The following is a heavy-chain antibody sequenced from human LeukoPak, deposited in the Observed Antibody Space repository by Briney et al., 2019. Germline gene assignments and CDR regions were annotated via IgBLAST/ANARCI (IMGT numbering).Heavy chain of an antibody. V-gene: IGHV4-34*01. CDR2: IKHSGST. Sequence: SETLSLTCAVYGGSLSGYYWSWIHQPPGKGLEWIGEIKHSGSTTYNPSLKSRVTISVDTSRNQFSLRLSSVTAADTALYFCARDPGSYGMDVWGQGTTVTVSS. J-gene: IGHJ6*02. CDR1: GGSLSGYY. D-gene: IGHD1-26*01. CDR3: ARDPGSYGMDV.